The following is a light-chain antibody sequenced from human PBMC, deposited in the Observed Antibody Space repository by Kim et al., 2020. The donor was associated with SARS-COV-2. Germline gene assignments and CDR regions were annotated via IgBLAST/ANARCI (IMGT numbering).Light chain of an antibody. V-gene: IGLV3-1*01. CDR1: KLGDKY. Sequence: SYELTQPPSVSVSPGQTASIACSADKLGDKYASWYQQKPGQSPVLVIYQDSKRPSGIPERFSGSNSGNTATLTISGTQAMDEADYYCQAWDTRVLFGGGTQLTVL. CDR2: QDS. J-gene: IGLJ3*02. CDR3: QAWDTRVL.